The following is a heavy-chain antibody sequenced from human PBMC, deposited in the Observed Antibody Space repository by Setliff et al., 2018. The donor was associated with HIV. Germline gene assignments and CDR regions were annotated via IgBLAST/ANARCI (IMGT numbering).Heavy chain of an antibody. Sequence: KTSETLSLTCTVSGGSITRSSYYWAWIRQPPGKGLEWIGNIFYSGHTFYNPSLRSRVTISVDTSKDQFSLKLTSLTPADTAVYYCARDQDSGSPGWYFDLWGRGTLVTVSS. D-gene: IGHD1-26*01. CDR3: ARDQDSGSPGWYFDL. V-gene: IGHV4-39*07. CDR1: GGSITRSSYY. CDR2: IFYSGHT. J-gene: IGHJ2*01.